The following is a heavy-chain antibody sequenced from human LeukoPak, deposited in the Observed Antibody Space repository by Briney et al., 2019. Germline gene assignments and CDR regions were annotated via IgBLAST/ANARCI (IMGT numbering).Heavy chain of an antibody. CDR3: ASSYYGSGSLAI. D-gene: IGHD3-10*01. Sequence: SETLSLTCAVSGGSISSSNWWSWVCQPPGKGLEWIGEIYHSGSTNYNPSLKSRVTISVDKSKNQFSLKLSSVTAADTAVYYCASSYYGSGSLAIWGQGTMVTVSS. J-gene: IGHJ3*02. CDR2: IYHSGST. V-gene: IGHV4-4*02. CDR1: GGSISSSNW.